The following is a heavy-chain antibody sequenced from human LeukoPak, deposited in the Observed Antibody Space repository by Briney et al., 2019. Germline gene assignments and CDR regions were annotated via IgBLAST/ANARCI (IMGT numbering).Heavy chain of an antibody. CDR3: AREGSVTTNNWFDP. Sequence: SETLSLTCTVSGVSISSYYWNWIRQSAGKGLEWIGRIYTSGSTYYNPSLKSRVSMSVDTSKNQFSLKLSSVTAADTAVYYCAREGSVTTNNWFDPWGQGTLVTVSS. D-gene: IGHD4-17*01. CDR1: GVSISSYY. J-gene: IGHJ5*02. V-gene: IGHV4-4*07. CDR2: IYTSGST.